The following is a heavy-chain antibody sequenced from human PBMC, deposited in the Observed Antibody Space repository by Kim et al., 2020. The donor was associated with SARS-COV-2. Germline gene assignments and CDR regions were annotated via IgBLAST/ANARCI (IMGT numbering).Heavy chain of an antibody. D-gene: IGHD3-22*01. CDR2: IYYDGSNK. Sequence: GRSLRLSCAASGFTLSTYGIHWVRQAPGKGLEWVAVIYYDGSNKYYADSVKGRFTISRDNSKNTLYLQMNSLRAEDTAVYYCARDRAYYYDSSGYSFDYWGQGTLVIVSS. CDR3: ARDRAYYYDSSGYSFDY. J-gene: IGHJ4*02. V-gene: IGHV3-33*01. CDR1: GFTLSTYG.